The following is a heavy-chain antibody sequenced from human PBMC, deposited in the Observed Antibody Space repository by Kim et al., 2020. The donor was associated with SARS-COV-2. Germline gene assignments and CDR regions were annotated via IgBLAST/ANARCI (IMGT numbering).Heavy chain of an antibody. D-gene: IGHD2-15*01. J-gene: IGHJ4*02. V-gene: IGHV3-30*04. CDR2: ISYDGSNK. Sequence: GGSLRLSCAASGFTFSTYAMHWVRQAPGKGLEWVAVISYDGSNKYYADSVKGRFTISRDNSKNTLYLQMSSLRAEDTAVYYCARGKCDGGNCYLGYWGQG. CDR3: ARGKCDGGNCYLGY. CDR1: GFTFSTYA.